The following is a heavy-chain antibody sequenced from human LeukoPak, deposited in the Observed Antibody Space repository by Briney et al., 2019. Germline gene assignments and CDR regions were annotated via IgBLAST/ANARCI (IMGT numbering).Heavy chain of an antibody. CDR1: GFTFSSYL. D-gene: IGHD3-16*02. J-gene: IGHJ5*02. V-gene: IGHV3-74*01. Sequence: GGSLRLSCAASGFTFSSYLMHWVRQAPGKGLVCVSRINSDGSSTSYADSVKGRFTISRDNAKNTLYLQINSLRAEDTAVYSCARGGGYYDYVWGSYRYTGDWFDPWGQGTLVTVSS. CDR3: ARGGGYYDYVWGSYRYTGDWFDP. CDR2: INSDGSST.